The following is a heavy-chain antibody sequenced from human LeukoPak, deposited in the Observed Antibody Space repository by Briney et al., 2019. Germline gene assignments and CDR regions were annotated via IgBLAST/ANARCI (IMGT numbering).Heavy chain of an antibody. Sequence: GASVKVSCKASGYTFTSYYMHWVRQAPGQGLEWMGIINPSGGSTSYAQKFQGRATMTRDTSTSTVYMELSSLRSEDTAVYYCARHSGSYYALDYWGQGTLVTVSS. CDR2: INPSGGST. J-gene: IGHJ4*02. CDR3: ARHSGSYYALDY. V-gene: IGHV1-46*01. D-gene: IGHD1-26*01. CDR1: GYTFTSYY.